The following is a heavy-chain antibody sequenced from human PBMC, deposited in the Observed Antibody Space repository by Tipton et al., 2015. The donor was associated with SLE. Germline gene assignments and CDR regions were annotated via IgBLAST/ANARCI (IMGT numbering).Heavy chain of an antibody. V-gene: IGHV4-31*03. D-gene: IGHD5-12*01. CDR3: ARGRRGYTAYVVPDY. Sequence: TLSLTCTVSGGSISSGGYYWSWIRQHPGKGLEWIGYMYYSGSTYYNPSPKSRVSISVDTSKNQFSLKLSSLTAADTAVYYCARGRRGYTAYVVPDYWGQGTLVTVSS. J-gene: IGHJ4*02. CDR2: MYYSGST. CDR1: GGSISSGGYY.